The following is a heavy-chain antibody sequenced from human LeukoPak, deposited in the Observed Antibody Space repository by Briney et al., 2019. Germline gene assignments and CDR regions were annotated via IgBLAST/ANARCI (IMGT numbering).Heavy chain of an antibody. Sequence: GGSLRLSCAASGFTFRSYGMHWVRQAPGKGLEWVAVIWYDGSNKYYADSVKGRFTISRDNSKNTLYLQMNSLRAEDTAVYYCARDQRLRLGGLSFPDYWGQGTLVTVSS. CDR2: IWYDGSNK. CDR3: ARDQRLRLGGLSFPDY. V-gene: IGHV3-33*01. CDR1: GFTFRSYG. D-gene: IGHD3-16*02. J-gene: IGHJ4*02.